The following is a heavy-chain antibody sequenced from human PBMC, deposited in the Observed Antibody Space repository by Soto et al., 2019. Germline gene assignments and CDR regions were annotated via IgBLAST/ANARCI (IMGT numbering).Heavy chain of an antibody. V-gene: IGHV1-2*02. CDR3: ARAPGATDAFDI. CDR2: INPNSGGT. CDR1: GYTFTDYY. D-gene: IGHD1-1*01. J-gene: IGHJ3*02. Sequence: GASVKVSCKASGYTFTDYYVHWVRQAPGQGLEWMGWINPNSGGTKTAQKFQGRVTMTRDTSISTAYMELSRLRSDDTDVYYCARAPGATDAFDIWGQGTMVTVSS.